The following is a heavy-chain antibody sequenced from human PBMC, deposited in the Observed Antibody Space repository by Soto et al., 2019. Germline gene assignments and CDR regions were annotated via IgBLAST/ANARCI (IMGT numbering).Heavy chain of an antibody. Sequence: EVQLVESGGGLVQPGGSLRLSCAASGFTFSSYWIHWVRQAPGKGLVWVSRINSDGSEIRYADSVKGRFTMSRDNAKDTLYLQMNSLRAEDTAVYYCARTLAVAGYDYWGQGTLVTVSS. CDR1: GFTFSSYW. D-gene: IGHD6-19*01. CDR3: ARTLAVAGYDY. J-gene: IGHJ4*02. V-gene: IGHV3-74*01. CDR2: INSDGSEI.